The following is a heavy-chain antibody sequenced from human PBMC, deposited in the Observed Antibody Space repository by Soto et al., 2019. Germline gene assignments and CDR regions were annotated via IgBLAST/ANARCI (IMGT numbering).Heavy chain of an antibody. J-gene: IGHJ4*02. CDR3: ARTKYYYDSSGYSEPYFDY. CDR1: GGSISSGGYY. V-gene: IGHV4-31*03. Sequence: QVQLQESGPGLVKPSQTLSLTCTVSGGSISSGGYYWSWIRQHPGKGLEWIAYIYYSGSTYYNPSLKSRVTISVDTSKNQLSLKLSSVTAADTAVYYCARTKYYYDSSGYSEPYFDYWGQGTLVTVSS. D-gene: IGHD3-22*01. CDR2: IYYSGST.